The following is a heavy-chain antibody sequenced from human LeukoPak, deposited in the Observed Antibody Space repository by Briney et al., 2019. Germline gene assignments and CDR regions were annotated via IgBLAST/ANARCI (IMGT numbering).Heavy chain of an antibody. CDR3: ARDRGSYTHSLDN. Sequence: GGSLRLSCAASGFTFSSYWMSWVRQAPGKGLEWVSYISSSGSTIYYADSVKGRFTISRDNAKNSLYLQMNSLRAEDTAVYYCARDRGSYTHSLDNWGQGTLVTVSS. CDR2: ISSSGSTI. D-gene: IGHD3-3*01. J-gene: IGHJ4*02. CDR1: GFTFSSYW. V-gene: IGHV3-48*04.